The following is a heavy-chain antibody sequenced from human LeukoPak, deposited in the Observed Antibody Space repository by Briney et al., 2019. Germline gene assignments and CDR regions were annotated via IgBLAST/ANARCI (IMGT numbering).Heavy chain of an antibody. J-gene: IGHJ5*02. CDR1: GYTFTGYY. Sequence: GASVKVSCKASGYTFTGYYMHWVRQAPGQGLEWMGWINPNSGGTNYAQKFQGRVTMTRDTSISTAYMELSRLRSDDTAVYYCARGGYSKTRYRNWFDPWGQGTLVTVSS. V-gene: IGHV1-2*02. CDR2: INPNSGGT. CDR3: ARGGYSKTRYRNWFDP. D-gene: IGHD6-13*01.